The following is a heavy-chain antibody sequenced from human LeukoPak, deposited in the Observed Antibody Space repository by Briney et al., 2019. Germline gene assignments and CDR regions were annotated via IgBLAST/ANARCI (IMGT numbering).Heavy chain of an antibody. J-gene: IGHJ4*02. Sequence: GASVKVSCKASGYTFTGYYMHWVRQAPGQGLEWMGWINPNSGGTTYAQKFQGRVTMTRDTSIRTAYMELSRLRSDDTAVYYCAREAYGDYWGQGTLVTVSS. CDR3: AREAYGDY. V-gene: IGHV1-2*02. D-gene: IGHD4-17*01. CDR1: GYTFTGYY. CDR2: INPNSGGT.